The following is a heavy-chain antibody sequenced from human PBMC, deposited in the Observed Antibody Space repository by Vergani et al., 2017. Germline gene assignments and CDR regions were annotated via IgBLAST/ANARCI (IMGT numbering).Heavy chain of an antibody. V-gene: IGHV4-30-4*08. J-gene: IGHJ4*02. CDR1: GGSISSGDYY. Sequence: QVQLQESGPGLVKPSQTLSLTCTVSGGSISSGDYYWSWIRQPPGKGLEWIGYIYYSGITYYKPSLKSRGTLSVDTSKHQFSLTLSSVTAADTAVYYCARETTVTTLDYWGQGTLVTVSS. D-gene: IGHD4-17*01. CDR2: IYYSGIT. CDR3: ARETTVTTLDY.